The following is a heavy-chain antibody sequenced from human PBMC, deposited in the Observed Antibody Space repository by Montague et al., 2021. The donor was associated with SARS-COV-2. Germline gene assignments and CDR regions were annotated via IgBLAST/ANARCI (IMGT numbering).Heavy chain of an antibody. D-gene: IGHD3-10*01. CDR1: GFTFGDYG. CDR3: ASLLLWFGDVYGMDV. Sequence: SLRLSCPASGFTFGDYGMSWVRQAPGKGLEWVSGINWNGGSTGYADSVKGRFTISRDNAKNSLYLQMNSLRAEDTALYYCASLLLWFGDVYGMDVWGQGTTVTVSS. V-gene: IGHV3-20*04. J-gene: IGHJ6*02. CDR2: INWNGGST.